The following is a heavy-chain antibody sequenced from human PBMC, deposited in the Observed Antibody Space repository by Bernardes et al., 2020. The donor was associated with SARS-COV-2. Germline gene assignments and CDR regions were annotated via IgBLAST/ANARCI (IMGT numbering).Heavy chain of an antibody. CDR3: ARGSGTYGGY. Sequence: GGSLRLSCVASGFTFSNYAMNWVRQAPGGGLEWVSFISNSGTVKIYADSVQGRFTISRDNARNSVYLQMDNLRVEDTAVYYCARGSGTYGGYWGQGTLVTVSS. V-gene: IGHV3-48*01. D-gene: IGHD1-26*01. CDR1: GFTFSNYA. CDR2: ISNSGTVK. J-gene: IGHJ4*02.